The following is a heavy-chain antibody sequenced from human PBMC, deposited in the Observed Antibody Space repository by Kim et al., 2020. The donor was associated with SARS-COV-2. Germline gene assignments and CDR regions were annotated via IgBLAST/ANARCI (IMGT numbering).Heavy chain of an antibody. CDR3: AKDFQILLWFGELSYFDY. Sequence: GGSLRLSCAASGFTFSSYAMHWVRQAPGKGLEWVAVIWYDGSNKYYADSVKGRFTISRDNSKNTLYLQMNSLRAEDTAVYYCAKDFQILLWFGELSYFDYWGQGTLVTVSS. J-gene: IGHJ4*02. CDR1: GFTFSSYA. D-gene: IGHD3-10*01. V-gene: IGHV3-33*06. CDR2: IWYDGSNK.